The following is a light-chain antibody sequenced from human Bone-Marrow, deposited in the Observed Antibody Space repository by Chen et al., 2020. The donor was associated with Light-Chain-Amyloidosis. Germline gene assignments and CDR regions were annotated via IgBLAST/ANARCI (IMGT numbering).Light chain of an antibody. CDR3: QQLSRYPNT. CDR2: AAS. J-gene: IGKJ5*01. V-gene: IGKV1-9*01. CDR1: QDIRTS. Sequence: QLPLSPSSLSSSGGYRVTLTCRASQDIRTSIAWYQQKPGEATKLLLYAASTLQRGVEARFSGSGSGTDFTLTISRLQPEDFASYYCQQLSRYPNTFGQGTRLDIK.